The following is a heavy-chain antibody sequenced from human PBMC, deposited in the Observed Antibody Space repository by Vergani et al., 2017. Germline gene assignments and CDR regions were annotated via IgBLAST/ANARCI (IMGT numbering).Heavy chain of an antibody. D-gene: IGHD6-6*01. V-gene: IGHV4-39*07. CDR1: GVSISSSSYY. Sequence: QLQLQESGPGLVKPSETLSLTCTVSGVSISSSSYYWGWIRQPPGKGLEWIGSIYYSGSTYYNPSLKSRVTISVDTSKNQFSLKLSSVTAADTAVYYCARELASSSSVGGDWFDPWGQGTLVTVSS. J-gene: IGHJ5*02. CDR2: IYYSGST. CDR3: ARELASSSSVGGDWFDP.